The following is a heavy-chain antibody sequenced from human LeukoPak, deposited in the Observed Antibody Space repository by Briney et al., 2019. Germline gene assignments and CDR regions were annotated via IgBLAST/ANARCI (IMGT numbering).Heavy chain of an antibody. CDR1: GFTFRNYA. CDR2: ISGSGGST. D-gene: IGHD4-17*01. CDR3: ANSPYGDYTYYFDY. Sequence: GGSLRLSCAASGFTFRNYAMSWVRQAPGKGLEWVSAISGSGGSTYYADSVKGRFTISRDNSKNTLYLQMNSLRAEDTAVYYCANSPYGDYTYYFDYWGQGTLVTVSS. V-gene: IGHV3-23*01. J-gene: IGHJ4*02.